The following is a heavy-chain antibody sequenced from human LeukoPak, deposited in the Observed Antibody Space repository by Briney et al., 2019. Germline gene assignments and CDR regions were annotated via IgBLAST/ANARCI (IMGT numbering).Heavy chain of an antibody. CDR2: IYYSGST. V-gene: IGHV4-59*01. D-gene: IGHD5-18*01. Sequence: PSETLSLTCTVSGGSISSYYWSWIRQPPGKGLEWIGYIYYSGSTNYNPSLKSRVTISVDTSKNQFSLKLSSVTAADTAVYYCARSLPYTAMAKFDYWGQGTLVTVSS. CDR1: GGSISSYY. CDR3: ARSLPYTAMAKFDY. J-gene: IGHJ4*02.